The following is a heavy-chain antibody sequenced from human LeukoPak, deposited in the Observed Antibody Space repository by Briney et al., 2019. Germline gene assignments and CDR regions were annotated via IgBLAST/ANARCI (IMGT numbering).Heavy chain of an antibody. J-gene: IGHJ5*02. D-gene: IGHD4-17*01. CDR1: GFIVSSNY. CDR2: IYSGGST. Sequence: GESLRLSYAASGFIVSSNYMSWVRQAPEKGLEWVSVIYSGGSTYYADSVKGRFTISRDNSKNTLYLQMNSLRAEDTAVYYCARDLGANWFDPWGQGTLVTVSS. V-gene: IGHV3-66*01. CDR3: ARDLGANWFDP.